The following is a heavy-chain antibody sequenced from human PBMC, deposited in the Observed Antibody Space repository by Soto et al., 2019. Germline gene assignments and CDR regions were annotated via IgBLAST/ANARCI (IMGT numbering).Heavy chain of an antibody. CDR3: AKSGNSAGWGIDF. CDR1: GFMFDSFA. D-gene: IGHD6-19*01. Sequence: EVQLVESGGGLVQPGGSLRLYCVGSGFMFDSFAMNWVRQAPGKGLEWVAYINGGSDSIYYAESVKGRFTISRDNARNSLHLQRNSPSDEDVADYYCAKSGNSAGWGIDFWGQGTLVTVS. CDR2: INGGSDSI. V-gene: IGHV3-48*02. J-gene: IGHJ4*02.